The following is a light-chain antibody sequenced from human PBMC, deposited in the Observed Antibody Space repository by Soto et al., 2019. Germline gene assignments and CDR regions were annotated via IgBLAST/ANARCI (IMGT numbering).Light chain of an antibody. CDR1: QSVSSGY. V-gene: IGKV3-20*01. J-gene: IGKJ4*01. Sequence: EIVLTQSPGTLSLSPGERATLSCRASQSVSSGYLAWYQQKPGQAPRLLIYGASSRATGIPDRFSGSGSGTDFPLTISRLEPDDFAVYYCQQYGSSPAFGGGTKVEIK. CDR3: QQYGSSPA. CDR2: GAS.